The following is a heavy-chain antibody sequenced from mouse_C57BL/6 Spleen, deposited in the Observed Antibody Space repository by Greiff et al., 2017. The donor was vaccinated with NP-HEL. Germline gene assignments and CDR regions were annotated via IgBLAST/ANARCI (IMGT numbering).Heavy chain of an antibody. J-gene: IGHJ2*01. D-gene: IGHD1-1*01. CDR3: ARYYYDYFDY. V-gene: IGHV1-19*01. CDR1: GYTFTDYY. CDR2: INPYNGGT. Sequence: VQLKQSGPVLVKPGASVKMSCKASGYTFTDYYMNWVKQSHGKSLEWIGVINPYNGGTSYNQKFKGKATLTVDKSSSTAYMELNSLTSEDSAVYYCARYYYDYFDYWGKGTTLTVSS.